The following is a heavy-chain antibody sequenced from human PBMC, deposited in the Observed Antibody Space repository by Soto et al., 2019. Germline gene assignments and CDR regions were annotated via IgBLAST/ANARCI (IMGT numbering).Heavy chain of an antibody. CDR1: GFTSSSYA. Sequence: PGGSLRLSCSASGFTSSSYAMHWVRQAPGKGLEYVSAISSNGGSTYYADSVKGRFTISRDNSKNTLYLQMSSLRAEDTAVYYCVKDRNTGYSTNWFDPWGQGTLVTVSS. J-gene: IGHJ5*02. D-gene: IGHD6-13*01. CDR2: ISSNGGST. CDR3: VKDRNTGYSTNWFDP. V-gene: IGHV3-64D*06.